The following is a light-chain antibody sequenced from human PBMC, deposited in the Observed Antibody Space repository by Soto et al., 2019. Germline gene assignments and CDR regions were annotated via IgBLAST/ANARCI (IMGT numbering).Light chain of an antibody. V-gene: IGLV2-14*01. Sequence: QSALTQPASVSGSPGQSITISCTGTSSDVGGYDYVSWYQQHPGKTPKLIIYEVSNRPSGISNRFSGSKSAYTASLTISGLQTEDEADYYCSSYTSGSAWVCGGGTKVTVL. CDR3: SSYTSGSAWV. CDR2: EVS. J-gene: IGLJ3*02. CDR1: SSDVGGYDY.